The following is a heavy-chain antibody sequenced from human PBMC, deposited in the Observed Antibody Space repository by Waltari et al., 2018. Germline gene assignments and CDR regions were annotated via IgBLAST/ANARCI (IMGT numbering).Heavy chain of an antibody. CDR1: GEPISDDVSRWTY. Sequence: QVQLQESGPGLVKPTHTLSLTCTVSGEPISDDVSRWTYWTWIRQSAGKGLEWIGHIYRSGAVDSNPSLRSRFTISLDTPKSHFTLKLTAVTAADTAVYYCANRGVGNYFKYFRLWSPGTLVTVSS. CDR2: IYRSGAV. V-gene: IGHV4-61*02. J-gene: IGHJ1*01. D-gene: IGHD1-7*01. CDR3: ANRGVGNYFKYFRL.